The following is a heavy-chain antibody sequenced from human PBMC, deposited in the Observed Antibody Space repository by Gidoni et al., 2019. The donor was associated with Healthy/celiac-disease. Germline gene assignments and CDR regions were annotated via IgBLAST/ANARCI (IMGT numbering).Heavy chain of an antibody. Sequence: VQLGQYGGEVKKTGESVTVSCKAAEYTFTSYDSNWVRHATRQGPEWLGWINPDSGNTGYAQKFQGRVTMTRNTSISTAYMALSSLRSYDTAVYSCARDGVGPIPLDYWGQGTLVTVSS. D-gene: IGHD1-26*01. CDR2: INPDSGNT. J-gene: IGHJ4*02. CDR1: EYTFTSYD. CDR3: ARDGVGPIPLDY. V-gene: IGHV1-8*01.